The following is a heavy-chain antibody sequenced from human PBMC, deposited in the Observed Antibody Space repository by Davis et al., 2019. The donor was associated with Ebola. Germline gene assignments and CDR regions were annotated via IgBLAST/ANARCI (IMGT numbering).Heavy chain of an antibody. Sequence: GESLKIPCAASGLTFSGYSVNWVRQAPGKGLEWVSSISSRSNYIYYADSLKGRFTISRDNAKNSVYLEMNSLRAEDTAVYYCARAQEMATNVPGYWGQGTVVIVSS. CDR3: ARAQEMATNVPGY. D-gene: IGHD5-24*01. CDR2: ISSRSNYI. V-gene: IGHV3-21*01. CDR1: GLTFSGYS. J-gene: IGHJ4*02.